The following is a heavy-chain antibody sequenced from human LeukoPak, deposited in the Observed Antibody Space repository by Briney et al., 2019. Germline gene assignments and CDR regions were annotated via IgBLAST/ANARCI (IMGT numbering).Heavy chain of an antibody. CDR2: ISAYNGNT. D-gene: IGHD2-2*01. V-gene: IGHV1-18*01. CDR3: ARDRRWGYCSSTSCSFDY. Sequence: ASVKVSCKASGYTFTSYGISWVRQAPGQGLEWMGWISAYNGNTNYAQKLQGRVTMTTDTSTSTAYMELRSLRSDDTAVYYFARDRRWGYCSSTSCSFDYWGQGTLVTVSS. CDR1: GYTFTSYG. J-gene: IGHJ4*02.